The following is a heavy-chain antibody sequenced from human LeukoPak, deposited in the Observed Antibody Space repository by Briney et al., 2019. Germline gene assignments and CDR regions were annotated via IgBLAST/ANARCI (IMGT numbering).Heavy chain of an antibody. Sequence: WASVTVSCKASGYTFTSYGISWVRQAPEQGLEWMGWISAYNGNTNYAQKLQGRVAMTTDTSTSTAYMELRSLRSDDTAVYYCARDSRRHDAFDIWGQGTMVTVSS. V-gene: IGHV1-18*01. CDR3: ARDSRRHDAFDI. CDR1: GYTFTSYG. CDR2: ISAYNGNT. J-gene: IGHJ3*02.